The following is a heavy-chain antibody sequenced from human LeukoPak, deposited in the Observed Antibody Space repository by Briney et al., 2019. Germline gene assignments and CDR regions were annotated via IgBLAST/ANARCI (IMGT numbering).Heavy chain of an antibody. CDR3: ARGLHSENGAPIWFDP. V-gene: IGHV4-59*12. CDR1: GGSISSYY. Sequence: PSETLSLTCTVSGGSISSYYWSWIRQPPGKALEWIGYIFYSGSTNYNPSLKSRVTISIDTSKNQFSLKLSSVTAADTAVYFCARGLHSENGAPIWFDPWGQGTLVTVSS. CDR2: IFYSGST. J-gene: IGHJ5*02. D-gene: IGHD1-26*01.